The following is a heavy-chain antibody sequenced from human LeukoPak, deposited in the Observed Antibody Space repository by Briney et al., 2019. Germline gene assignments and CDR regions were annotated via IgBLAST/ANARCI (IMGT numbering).Heavy chain of an antibody. Sequence: ASVKVSCKFSGYTLTELSMHWVRQAPGKGLEWMGGFDPEDGETIYAQKFQGRVTMTEDTSTDTAYMEVSSLRSEDTAVYYCATSPRGSWLQSPYFDYWGQGTLVTVSS. J-gene: IGHJ4*02. D-gene: IGHD5-24*01. V-gene: IGHV1-24*01. CDR3: ATSPRGSWLQSPYFDY. CDR1: GYTLTELS. CDR2: FDPEDGET.